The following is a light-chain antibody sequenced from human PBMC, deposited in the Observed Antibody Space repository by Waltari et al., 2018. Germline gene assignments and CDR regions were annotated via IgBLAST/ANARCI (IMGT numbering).Light chain of an antibody. CDR3: HQYNSYSSTWT. J-gene: IGKJ1*01. V-gene: IGKV1-5*03. CDR1: QSISSW. Sequence: DIQMTQSPSTLSASVGDRVTITCRASQSISSWLAWYQQQPGKAPKLLIDKASSLESGVPSRFSGSGSGTEFTLTISSLQPYDFATYSRHQYNSYSSTWTFGQGTKVEIK. CDR2: KAS.